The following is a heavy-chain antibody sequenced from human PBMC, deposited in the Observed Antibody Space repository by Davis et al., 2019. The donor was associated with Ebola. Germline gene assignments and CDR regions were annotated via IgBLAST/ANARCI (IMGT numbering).Heavy chain of an antibody. V-gene: IGHV4-39*01. CDR3: ARKVGANDGWFDP. Sequence: MPSETLSLTCTVSDDSIGSSSYYWGWIRQPPGKGLEWIGSIYYSGSTNYNPSLKSRVTISVDTSKNQFSLKLSSVTAADTAVYYCARKVGANDGWFDPWGQGTLVTVSS. CDR2: IYYSGST. J-gene: IGHJ5*02. CDR1: DDSIGSSSYY. D-gene: IGHD1-26*01.